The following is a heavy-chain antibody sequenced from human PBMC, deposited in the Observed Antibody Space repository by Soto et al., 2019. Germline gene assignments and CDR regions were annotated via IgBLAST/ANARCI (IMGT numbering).Heavy chain of an antibody. CDR2: IGYDGNNK. V-gene: IGHV3-33*01. D-gene: IGHD1-1*01. J-gene: IGHJ3*02. CDR3: ARGCVTGIVGSFGSPLDI. Sequence: QVQLVESGGGWVQPGRSLRLSCEATGFSFTTYGMHWVRQAPGKGLEWVAVIGYDGNNKYYADSVEGRFTISRDNSKNTVYLQMKSLRGDDTAVYYCARGCVTGIVGSFGSPLDIWGQGTVVTVSS. CDR1: GFSFTTYG.